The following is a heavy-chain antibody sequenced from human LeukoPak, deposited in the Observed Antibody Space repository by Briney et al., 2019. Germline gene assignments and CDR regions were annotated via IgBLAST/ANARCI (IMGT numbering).Heavy chain of an antibody. Sequence: KPSETLSLTCTVSGGSISSYYWSWIRQPPGKGLEWIGYIYYSGSTNYNPSLKSRVTISVDTSKNQFSLKLSSVTAADTAVYYCARSVAVAYDYWGQGTLVTVSS. CDR1: GGSISSYY. J-gene: IGHJ4*02. V-gene: IGHV4-59*01. CDR3: ARSVAVAYDY. D-gene: IGHD6-19*01. CDR2: IYYSGST.